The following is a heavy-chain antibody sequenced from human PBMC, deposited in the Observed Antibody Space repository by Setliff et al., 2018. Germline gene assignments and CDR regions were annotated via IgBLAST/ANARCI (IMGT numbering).Heavy chain of an antibody. V-gene: IGHV4-34*01. D-gene: IGHD6-6*01. Sequence: SETLSLTCAVYGESFSGHYWSWIRQPPGKGLEWIGEINHSGSTNYNPSLKSRVTISVDTSKNQFSLKLSSVTAADTAVYYCARDRAGGQLVLDYWGQGTLVTVSS. J-gene: IGHJ4*02. CDR1: GESFSGHY. CDR2: INHSGST. CDR3: ARDRAGGQLVLDY.